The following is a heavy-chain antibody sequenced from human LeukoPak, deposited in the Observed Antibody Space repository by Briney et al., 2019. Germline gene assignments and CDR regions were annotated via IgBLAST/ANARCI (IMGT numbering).Heavy chain of an antibody. CDR1: GGTFSSYA. Sequence: SVKVSCKASGGTFSSYAISWVRQAPGQGLEWMGRIIPILGIANYAQKFQGRVRITADKSTSTAYMELSSLRSEDTAVYYCARSSDTGYYYYYYGMDVWGQGTTVTVSS. D-gene: IGHD4-17*01. CDR2: IIPILGIA. V-gene: IGHV1-69*04. J-gene: IGHJ6*02. CDR3: ARSSDTGYYYYYYGMDV.